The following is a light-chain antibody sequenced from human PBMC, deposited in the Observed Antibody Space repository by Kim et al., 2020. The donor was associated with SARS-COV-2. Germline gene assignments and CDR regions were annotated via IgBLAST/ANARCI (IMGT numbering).Light chain of an antibody. Sequence: SVRLTGTMSSGPGSYTIAWQQKQPEKGPRYLMKLNSDGSHSKGDGIPDRFSGSSSGAERYLTISSLQSEDEADYYCQTWGTGIVVFGGGTQLTVL. J-gene: IGLJ2*01. V-gene: IGLV4-69*01. CDR3: QTWGTGIVV. CDR2: LNSDGSH. CDR1: SGPGSYT.